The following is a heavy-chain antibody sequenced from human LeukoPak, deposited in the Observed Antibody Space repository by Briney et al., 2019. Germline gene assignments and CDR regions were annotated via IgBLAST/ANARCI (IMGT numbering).Heavy chain of an antibody. CDR3: AKDQERYYDSSAASDY. CDR2: ISHDGSNK. Sequence: GGSLRLSCAASGFTFSSYGMHWVRQAPGKGLEWVAVISHDGSNKYYADSVKGRFAISRDNSKNTLYLQMNSLRAEDTAVYYCAKDQERYYDSSAASDYWGQGTLVTVSS. D-gene: IGHD3-22*01. J-gene: IGHJ4*02. CDR1: GFTFSSYG. V-gene: IGHV3-30*18.